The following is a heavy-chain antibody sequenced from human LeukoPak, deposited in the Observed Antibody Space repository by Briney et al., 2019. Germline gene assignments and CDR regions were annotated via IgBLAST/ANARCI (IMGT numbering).Heavy chain of an antibody. CDR3: ARRTLERRKDNAFDI. D-gene: IGHD3-16*01. Sequence: GESLKISCKGSVYTFSNYWIGWVRQMPGKGLEWMGIIDPGDSDTRYSPSFQGQVTISADKSITTAYLQWRSLKASDTAIYYCARRTLERRKDNAFDIWGQGTMITVSS. V-gene: IGHV5-51*01. J-gene: IGHJ3*02. CDR2: IDPGDSDT. CDR1: VYTFSNYW.